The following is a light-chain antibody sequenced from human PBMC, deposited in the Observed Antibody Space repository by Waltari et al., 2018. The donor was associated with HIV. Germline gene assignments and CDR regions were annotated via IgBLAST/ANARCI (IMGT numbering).Light chain of an antibody. J-gene: IGLJ2*01. V-gene: IGLV3-1*01. CDR2: QDS. Sequence: SYELTQPPSVSVSPGQTASITCSGDKLGDKYACWYQQKPGQSPVLVIYQDSKRPSGIPERFSGSNSGNTATLTISGTQAMDEADYYCQAWDSSTPAVFGGGTKLTVL. CDR3: QAWDSSTPAV. CDR1: KLGDKY.